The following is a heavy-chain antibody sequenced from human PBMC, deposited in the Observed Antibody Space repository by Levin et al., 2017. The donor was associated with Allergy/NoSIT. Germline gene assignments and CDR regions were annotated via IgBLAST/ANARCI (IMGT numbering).Heavy chain of an antibody. D-gene: IGHD1-1*01. V-gene: IGHV4-39*01. J-gene: IGHJ4*02. CDR3: ARLANGIPSDK. CDR1: GGSVSDGLYH. Sequence: SQTLSLTCSVSGGSVSDGLYHWGWIRQPPGKGLEWIASAYYLGNTYYNPSLKSRVTISVDTSKNQFSLKVTSVTAADTAVYYCARLANGIPSDKWGQGTLVTVSS. CDR2: AYYLGNT.